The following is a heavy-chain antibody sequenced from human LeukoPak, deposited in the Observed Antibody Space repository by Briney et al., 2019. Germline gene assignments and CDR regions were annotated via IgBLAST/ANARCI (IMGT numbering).Heavy chain of an antibody. D-gene: IGHD3-10*01. V-gene: IGHV4-59*12. CDR2: IYYSGST. J-gene: IGHJ4*02. CDR1: GGSISSYY. Sequence: SETLSLTCTVSGGSISSYYWSWIRQPPGKGLEWIGYIYYSGSTNYNPSLKSRVTISVDTSKNQFSLKLSSVTAADTAVYYCARALRGVLDYWGQGTLVTVSS. CDR3: ARALRGVLDY.